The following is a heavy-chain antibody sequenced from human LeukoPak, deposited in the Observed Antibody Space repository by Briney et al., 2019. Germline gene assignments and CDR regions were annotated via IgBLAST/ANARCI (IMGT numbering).Heavy chain of an antibody. CDR3: VQMLSGSFGI. CDR1: GGSISSSSYY. V-gene: IGHV4-39*01. J-gene: IGHJ3*02. Sequence: PSETLSLTCTVSGGSISSSSYYWGWIRQPPGKGLEWIGSIYYSGSTYYNPSLKSRGTISVDTSRNQFSLKLSSVTAADTAVYYCVQMLSGSFGIWGQGTMVTVSS. CDR2: IYYSGST. D-gene: IGHD1-26*01.